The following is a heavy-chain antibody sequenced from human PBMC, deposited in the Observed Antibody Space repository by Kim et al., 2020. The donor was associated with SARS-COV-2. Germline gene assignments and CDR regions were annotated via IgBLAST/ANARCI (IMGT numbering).Heavy chain of an antibody. J-gene: IGHJ5*02. CDR3: ARALRVTTLGWFDP. CDR2: IYYSGST. V-gene: IGHV4-59*01. CDR1: GGSISSYY. Sequence: SETLSLTCTVSGGSISSYYWSWIRQPPGKGLEWIGYIYYSGSTNYNPSLKSRVTISVDTSKNQFSLKLSSVTAADTAVYYCARALRVTTLGWFDPWAREPWSPSPQ. D-gene: IGHD4-17*01.